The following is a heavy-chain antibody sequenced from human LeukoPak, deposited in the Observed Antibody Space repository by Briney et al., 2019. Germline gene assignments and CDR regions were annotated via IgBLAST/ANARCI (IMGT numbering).Heavy chain of an antibody. CDR2: ISYDRSNK. J-gene: IGHJ4*02. V-gene: IGHV3-30*18. Sequence: GGSLRLSCAASGFTFSSYGMHWVRQAPGKGLEWVAVISYDRSNKYYADSVKGRFTISRDNSKNTLYLQMNSLRAEDTAVYYCAKDYAITMIVAFFDYWGQGTLVTVSS. CDR1: GFTFSSYG. CDR3: AKDYAITMIVAFFDY. D-gene: IGHD3-22*01.